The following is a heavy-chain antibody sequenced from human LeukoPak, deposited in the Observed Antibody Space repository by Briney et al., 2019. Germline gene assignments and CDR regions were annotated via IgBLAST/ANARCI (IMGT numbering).Heavy chain of an antibody. D-gene: IGHD1-1*01. J-gene: IGHJ4*02. Sequence: GGSLRLSCAASGFTFSTYAMSWVRQAPGKELEWVSALSGSSRDAYYADSVKGRFTISRDDSRNTVYLQLNNLRVEDTAIYYCAKANWVSNADAVWWGQGTQVTVSS. CDR3: AKANWVSNADAVW. CDR1: GFTFSTYA. V-gene: IGHV3-23*01. CDR2: LSGSSRDA.